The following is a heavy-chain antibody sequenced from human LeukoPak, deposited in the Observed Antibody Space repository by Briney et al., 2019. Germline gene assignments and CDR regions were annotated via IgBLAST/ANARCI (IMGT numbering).Heavy chain of an antibody. D-gene: IGHD3-3*01. J-gene: IGHJ4*02. CDR3: ARGPYYDFWSGYSQHGSFDY. V-gene: IGHV4-34*01. Sequence: PSETLSLTCAVYGGSFSGYYWSRIRQPPGKGLEWIGEINHSGSTNYNPSLKNRVTISVDTSKNQFSLKLSSVTAADTAVYYCARGPYYDFWSGYSQHGSFDYWGQGTLVTVSS. CDR2: INHSGST. CDR1: GGSFSGYY.